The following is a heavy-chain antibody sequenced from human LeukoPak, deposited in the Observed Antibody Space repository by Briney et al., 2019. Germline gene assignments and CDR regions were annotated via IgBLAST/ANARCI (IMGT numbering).Heavy chain of an antibody. CDR1: GFTFSSYE. D-gene: IGHD3-10*01. CDR2: ISSSGSTI. CDR3: ARVLLWFGELSGMDV. J-gene: IGHJ6*02. V-gene: IGHV3-48*03. Sequence: GGSLRLSRAASGFTFSSYEMNWVRQAPGKGLEWVSYISSSGSTIYYADSVKGRFTISRDNAKNSLYLQMNSLRAEDTAVYYCARVLLWFGELSGMDVWGQGTTVTVSS.